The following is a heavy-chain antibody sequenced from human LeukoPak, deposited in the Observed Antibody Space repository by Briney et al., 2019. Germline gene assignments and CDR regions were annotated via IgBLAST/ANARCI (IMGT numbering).Heavy chain of an antibody. CDR3: ARLDYYCGGDCYSPSDYYGMDV. V-gene: IGHV3-21*01. CDR1: GFTFSSYS. Sequence: GGSLRLSCAASGFTFSSYSMNWVRQAPGKGLEWVSSISSSSSYIYYADSVKGRFTIYRDNAKNSLYLQMNSLRAEDTAVYYCARLDYYCGGDCYSPSDYYGMDVWGQGTTVTVSS. CDR2: ISSSSSYI. J-gene: IGHJ6*02. D-gene: IGHD2-21*02.